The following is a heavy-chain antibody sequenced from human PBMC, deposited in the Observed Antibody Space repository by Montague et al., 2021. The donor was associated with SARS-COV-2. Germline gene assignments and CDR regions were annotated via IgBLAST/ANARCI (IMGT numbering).Heavy chain of an antibody. CDR3: ARATTFLPSAGFYFDY. V-gene: IGHV3-48*03. D-gene: IGHD6-13*01. Sequence: SLRLSCAASGFNFNDFEMNWVRQAPGKGPEWVSHISSRGNRVDYVDSVKGRFTISRDNAKNSLYLQMNNLRAEDTAIYYCARATTFLPSAGFYFDYWGQGTLVTVSS. J-gene: IGHJ4*02. CDR2: ISSRGNRV. CDR1: GFNFNDFE.